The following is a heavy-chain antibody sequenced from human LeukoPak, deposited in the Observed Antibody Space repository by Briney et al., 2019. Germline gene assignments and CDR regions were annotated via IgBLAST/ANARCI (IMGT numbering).Heavy chain of an antibody. D-gene: IGHD3-9*01. Sequence: GGSLRLSCAASGFTFSGYSMNWVRLAPGKGLEWVSSISGSSGSIYYADSVKGRFTISRDNAKNSLDLQMNSLRAEDTAVYYWARANRPAISFFDWWGQGTLVSVSS. CDR1: GFTFSGYS. V-gene: IGHV3-21*01. CDR3: ARANRPAISFFDW. CDR2: ISGSSGSI. J-gene: IGHJ4*02.